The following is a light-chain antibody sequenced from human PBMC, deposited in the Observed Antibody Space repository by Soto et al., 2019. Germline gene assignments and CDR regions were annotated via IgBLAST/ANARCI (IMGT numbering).Light chain of an antibody. CDR3: QQYNTFSYT. V-gene: IGKV1-5*01. CDR1: QSISSW. CDR2: DAS. Sequence: DIQMTQSPSTLSASVGDRVTITCRASQSISSWLAWYQQKPGKAPKLLIYDASSLESGVPSRFSGSGSGTECTLTISSLQPDDFATYYCQQYNTFSYTFGRGTKLEIK. J-gene: IGKJ2*01.